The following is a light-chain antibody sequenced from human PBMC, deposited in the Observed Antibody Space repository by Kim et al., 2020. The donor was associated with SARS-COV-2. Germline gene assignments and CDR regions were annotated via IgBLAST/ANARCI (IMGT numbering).Light chain of an antibody. V-gene: IGKV3-11*01. CDR3: QQRSNWPLT. CDR2: DVS. J-gene: IGKJ4*01. CDR1: QSVSSD. Sequence: EIVLTQSPATLSLSPGERATLSCRASQSVSSDLGWYQQKPGQAPRLLIYDVSTRATGIPARFSGSGSGTDFTLTINSLEPEDSAVYYCQQRSNWPLTFGGVTKVDIK.